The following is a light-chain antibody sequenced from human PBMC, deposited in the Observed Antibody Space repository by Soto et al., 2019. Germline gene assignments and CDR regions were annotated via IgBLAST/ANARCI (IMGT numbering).Light chain of an antibody. CDR1: QSISSN. J-gene: IGKJ1*01. V-gene: IGKV3-15*01. Sequence: EIVMTQSPATLSVSPGDRATLSCRASQSISSNLAWYQQKPGQAPRLLIYGASTRATGIPARFSGSGSGTEFTHTISSLQSEDFAVYYCQLYDNWPRTFGQGTK. CDR2: GAS. CDR3: QLYDNWPRT.